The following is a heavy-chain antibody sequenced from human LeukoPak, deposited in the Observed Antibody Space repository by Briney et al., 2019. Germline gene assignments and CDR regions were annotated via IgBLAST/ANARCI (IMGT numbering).Heavy chain of an antibody. CDR3: ARDQGRYSYGYAFDY. CDR2: ISYDGSNK. V-gene: IGHV3-30*04. J-gene: IGHJ4*02. CDR1: GFTFSSYA. D-gene: IGHD5-18*01. Sequence: GRSLRLSCAASGFTFSSYAMHGVRQAPGKGLEWVAVISYDGSNKYYADSVKGRFTISRDNSKNTLYLQMNSLRAEDTAVYYCARDQGRYSYGYAFDYWGQGTLVTVSS.